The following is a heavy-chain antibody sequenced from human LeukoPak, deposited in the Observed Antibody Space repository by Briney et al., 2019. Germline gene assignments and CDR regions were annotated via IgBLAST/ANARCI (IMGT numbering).Heavy chain of an antibody. CDR2: IGTAGDT. V-gene: IGHV3-13*01. CDR1: GFTFSSYD. D-gene: IGHD1-20*01. Sequence: PGGSLRLSCAASGFTFSSYDMHWVRQATGKGLEWVSAIGTAGDTYYPGFVKGRFTISRGNAKNSLYLQLNSLRAGDTAVYYCARGSITGTTGYFDYWGQGTLVTVSS. CDR3: ARGSITGTTGYFDY. J-gene: IGHJ4*02.